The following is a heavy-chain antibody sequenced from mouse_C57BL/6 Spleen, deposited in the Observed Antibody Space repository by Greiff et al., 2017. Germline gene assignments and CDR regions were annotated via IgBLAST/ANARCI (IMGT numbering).Heavy chain of an antibody. CDR3: ARVAYYSNYGDY. J-gene: IGHJ2*01. D-gene: IGHD2-5*01. Sequence: VQLQESDAELVKPGASVKISCKVSGYTFTDHTIHWMKQRPEQGLEWIGYIYPRDGSTKYNEKFKGKATLTADKSYNTANMQLNSLTSEDAAVYFCARVAYYSNYGDYWGQGTTLTVSS. CDR1: GYTFTDHT. CDR2: IYPRDGST. V-gene: IGHV1-78*01.